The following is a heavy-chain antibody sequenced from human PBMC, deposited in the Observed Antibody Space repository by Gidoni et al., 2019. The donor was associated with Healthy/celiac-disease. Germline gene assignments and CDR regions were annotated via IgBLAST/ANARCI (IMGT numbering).Heavy chain of an antibody. CDR2: IWYDGSNK. Sequence: QVQLVESGGVVVQPGRSLSLSCPASGFTFSSYGMPWVRQAPGKGLEWVAVIWYDGSNKYYADSVKGRFTISRDNSKNTLYLQMNSLRAEDTAVYYCAKTYYYYYGMDVWGQGTTVTVSS. CDR1: GFTFSSYG. V-gene: IGHV3-33*06. CDR3: AKTYYYYYGMDV. J-gene: IGHJ6*02.